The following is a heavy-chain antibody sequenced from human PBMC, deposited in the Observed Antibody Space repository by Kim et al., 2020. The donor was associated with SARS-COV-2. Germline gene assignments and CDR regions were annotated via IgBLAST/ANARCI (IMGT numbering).Heavy chain of an antibody. V-gene: IGHV4-34*01. CDR1: GGSFSGYY. CDR2: INHSGST. D-gene: IGHD3-3*01. J-gene: IGHJ6*01. Sequence: SETLSLTCAVYGGSFSGYYWSWIRQPPGKGLEWIGEINHSGSTNYNPSLKSRVTISVDTSKNQFSLKLSSVTAADTAVSYGARGRGRFLEWLQWAYYGM. CDR3: ARGRGRFLEWLQWAYYGM.